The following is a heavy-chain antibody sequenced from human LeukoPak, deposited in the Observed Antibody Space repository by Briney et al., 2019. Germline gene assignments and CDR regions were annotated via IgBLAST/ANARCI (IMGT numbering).Heavy chain of an antibody. CDR3: AKDGRWELLFWFDP. Sequence: GGSLRLSCAASGFTFDDYAMHWVRQAPGEGLEWVSGISWNSGSIGYADSVKGRFTISRDNAKNSLYLQMNSLRAEDTALYYCAKDGRWELLFWFDPWGQGTLVTVSS. CDR2: ISWNSGSI. D-gene: IGHD1-26*01. CDR1: GFTFDDYA. V-gene: IGHV3-9*01. J-gene: IGHJ5*02.